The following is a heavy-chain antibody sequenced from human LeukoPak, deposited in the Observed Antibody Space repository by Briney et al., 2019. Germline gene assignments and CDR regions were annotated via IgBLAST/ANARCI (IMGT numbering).Heavy chain of an antibody. Sequence: SETLSLTCTVSGGSISSGSYFWNWIRQPAGKGLEWIGRIHTTGSTYYNPSLKSRVTISADTSKNQISLSLSSVTAADTAVYYCARGRGSGYPDYWGQGTLVTVSS. V-gene: IGHV4-61*02. D-gene: IGHD3-22*01. CDR3: ARGRGSGYPDY. J-gene: IGHJ4*02. CDR1: GGSISSGSYF. CDR2: IHTTGST.